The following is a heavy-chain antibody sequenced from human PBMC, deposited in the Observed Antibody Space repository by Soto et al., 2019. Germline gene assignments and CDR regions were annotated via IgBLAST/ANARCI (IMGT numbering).Heavy chain of an antibody. J-gene: IGHJ4*02. V-gene: IGHV4-30-4*01. CDR2: IYYTGST. D-gene: IGHD3-10*01. CDR3: ARVTMVRGVMADY. Sequence: SETLSLTCTVSGGSISSGNIYWSWIRQPPGKGLEWIGYIYYTGSTYYNPSLTSRVTISVNPSKNQFSLTLTSVTAADTAIYYCARVTMVRGVMADYWGQGTLVTVSS. CDR1: GGSISSGNIY.